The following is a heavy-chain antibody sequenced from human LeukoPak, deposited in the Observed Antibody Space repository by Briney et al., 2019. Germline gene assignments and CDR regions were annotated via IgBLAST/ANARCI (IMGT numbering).Heavy chain of an antibody. Sequence: ASVKVSCKASGYTFTCYYMHWVRQAPGQGLEWMGWINPNSGGTNYAQKFQGRVTMTRDTSISTAYMELSRLRSDDTAVYYCARQRIGDYLVDYWGQGTLVTVSS. CDR2: INPNSGGT. V-gene: IGHV1-2*02. CDR3: ARQRIGDYLVDY. J-gene: IGHJ4*02. D-gene: IGHD4-17*01. CDR1: GYTFTCYY.